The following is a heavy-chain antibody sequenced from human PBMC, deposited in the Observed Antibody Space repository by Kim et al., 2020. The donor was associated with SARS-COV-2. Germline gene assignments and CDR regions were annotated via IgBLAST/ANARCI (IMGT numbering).Heavy chain of an antibody. CDR1: GGSISSSSYY. J-gene: IGHJ5*02. Sequence: SETLSLTCTVSGGSISSSSYYWGWIRQPPGKGLEWIGSIYYSGSTYYNPSLKSRVTISVDTSKNQFSLKLSSVTAADTAVYYCARHAIAAAAFDPWGQGTLVTVSS. D-gene: IGHD6-13*01. CDR2: IYYSGST. CDR3: ARHAIAAAAFDP. V-gene: IGHV4-39*01.